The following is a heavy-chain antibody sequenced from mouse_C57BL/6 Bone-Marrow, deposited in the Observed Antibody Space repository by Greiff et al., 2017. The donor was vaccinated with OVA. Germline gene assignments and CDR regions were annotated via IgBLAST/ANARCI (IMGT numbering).Heavy chain of an antibody. CDR3: ARHVDYGSFFDY. Sequence: EVKVVESGGDLVKPGGSLKLSCAASGFTFSSYGMSWVRQTPDKRLEWVATISSGGSYTYYPASVKGRFTISRDNAKNTLYLQKSSLKSEDTAMYYCARHVDYGSFFDYWGQGTTLTVSS. CDR1: GFTFSSYG. J-gene: IGHJ2*01. D-gene: IGHD1-1*01. CDR2: ISSGGSYT. V-gene: IGHV5-6*01.